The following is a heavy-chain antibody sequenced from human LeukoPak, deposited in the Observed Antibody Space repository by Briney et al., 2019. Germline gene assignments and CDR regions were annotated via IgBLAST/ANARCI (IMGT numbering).Heavy chain of an antibody. CDR1: GFTFSSYW. D-gene: IGHD5-24*01. J-gene: IGHJ6*02. V-gene: IGHV3-30*03. CDR2: ISYDGSNK. Sequence: GGSLRLSCAASGFTFSSYWVSWVRQAPGKGLEWVAVISYDGSNKYYADSVKGRFTISRDNSKNTLYLQMNSLRAEDTAVYYCSRRRDGYPSYGMDVWGQGTTVTVSS. CDR3: SRRRDGYPSYGMDV.